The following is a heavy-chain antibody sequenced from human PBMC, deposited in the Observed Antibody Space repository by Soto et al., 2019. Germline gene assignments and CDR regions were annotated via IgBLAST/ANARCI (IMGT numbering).Heavy chain of an antibody. D-gene: IGHD3-10*02. V-gene: IGHV1-2*04. Sequence: AAVKVTCKASGYTFTGYFMHWVRQAPGHGLEWMGWINPNSGGTNYAQKFQGWVTMTRDTSISTAYMELSRLRSDDTAVYYCERDLFAGPAGARYGMGVCGQQTTV. J-gene: IGHJ6*02. CDR3: ERDLFAGPAGARYGMGV. CDR2: INPNSGGT. CDR1: GYTFTGYF.